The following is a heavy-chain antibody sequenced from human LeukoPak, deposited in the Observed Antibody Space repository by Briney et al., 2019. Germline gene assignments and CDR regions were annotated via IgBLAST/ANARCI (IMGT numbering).Heavy chain of an antibody. J-gene: IGHJ3*02. CDR3: ARDEGWGSGAFDI. CDR1: GGSFSGYY. Sequence: SETLSLTCAVYGGSFSGYYWSWIRQPPGKGLEWIGEINHSGSTNYNPSLKSRVTISVDTSKNQFSLQLSSVTAADTAVYYCARDEGWGSGAFDIWGQGTMVTVSS. D-gene: IGHD3-16*01. V-gene: IGHV4-34*01. CDR2: INHSGST.